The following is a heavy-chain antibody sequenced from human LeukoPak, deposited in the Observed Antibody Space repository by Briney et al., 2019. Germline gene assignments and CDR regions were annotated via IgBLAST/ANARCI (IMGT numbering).Heavy chain of an antibody. CDR3: ARDATIDILTGYNYYYYYMDV. Sequence: PSETLSLTCAVYGGSFSDYYWSWVRQPPGKGLEWIGEINHSGSTTYNPSLKSRVTVSVDTSKNHFSLKMSSVTAADTAVYYCARDATIDILTGYNYYYYYMDVWGKGTTVTISS. CDR2: INHSGST. J-gene: IGHJ6*03. CDR1: GGSFSDYY. V-gene: IGHV4-34*01. D-gene: IGHD3-9*01.